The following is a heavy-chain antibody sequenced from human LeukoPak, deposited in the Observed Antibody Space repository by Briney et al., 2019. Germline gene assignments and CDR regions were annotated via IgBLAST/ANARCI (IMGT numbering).Heavy chain of an antibody. CDR2: IYSGGST. V-gene: IGHV3-66*01. J-gene: IGHJ4*02. CDR1: GFTVSSNY. Sequence: PGGSLRLSSAASGFTVSSNYMSWVRQAPGKGLEWVSVIYSGGSTYYADSVKGRFTISRDNSKNTLYLQMNSLRAEDTAVYYCARARSGYDFIIDYWGQGTLVTVSS. CDR3: ARARSGYDFIIDY. D-gene: IGHD5-12*01.